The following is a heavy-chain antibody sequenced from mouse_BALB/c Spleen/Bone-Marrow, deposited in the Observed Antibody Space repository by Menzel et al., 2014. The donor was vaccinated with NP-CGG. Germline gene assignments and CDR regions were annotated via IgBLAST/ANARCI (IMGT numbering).Heavy chain of an antibody. J-gene: IGHJ3*01. D-gene: IGHD1-1*01. Sequence: EVQLVESGAELVKPGASVKLSCTASGFNIKDTYMHWVKQRPEQGLEWIGRIDPANGNTKYDPKFQGKATITADTSSNTAYLQLSSLTSEDTAVYYCAVYYYGSSSFAYWGQGTLVTVSA. CDR1: GFNIKDTY. V-gene: IGHV14-3*02. CDR3: AVYYYGSSSFAY. CDR2: IDPANGNT.